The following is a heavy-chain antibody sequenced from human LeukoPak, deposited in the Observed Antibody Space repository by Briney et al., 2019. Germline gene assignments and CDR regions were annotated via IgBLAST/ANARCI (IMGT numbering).Heavy chain of an antibody. D-gene: IGHD3-3*01. CDR1: GGSISSYY. V-gene: IGHV4-59*12. CDR2: IYYSGSP. J-gene: IGHJ3*02. CDR3: ARDRGDFWSGYFSRPPVDSDAFDI. Sequence: SETLSLTCTVSGGSISSYYWSWIRQPPGKGLEWIGYIYYSGSPYYNPSLTSRATISVDTSRNQVSLKLTSVTAADTAVYYCARDRGDFWSGYFSRPPVDSDAFDIWGQGTMVTVSS.